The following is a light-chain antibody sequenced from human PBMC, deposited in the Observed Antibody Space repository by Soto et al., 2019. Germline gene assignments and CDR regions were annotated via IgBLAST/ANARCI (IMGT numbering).Light chain of an antibody. CDR3: QQYYSTPWT. V-gene: IGKV4-1*01. J-gene: IGKJ1*01. CDR1: QSVLYSSNNKNY. CDR2: WAS. Sequence: DIVMTQSPDSLAVSLGERATINCKSSQSVLYSSNNKNYLAWYQQKPGQRPKLLIYWASTREFGVPDRFSGSGSGTDFTLTISSLQAEDVAVYYCQQYYSTPWTFGQGTKVDIK.